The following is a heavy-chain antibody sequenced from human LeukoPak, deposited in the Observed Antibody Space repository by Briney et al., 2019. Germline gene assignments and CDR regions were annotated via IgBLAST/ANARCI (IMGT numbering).Heavy chain of an antibody. CDR1: GGSISSYY. Sequence: SETLSLTCTVSGGSISSYYWSWIRQPPGKGLEWIGYIYYSGNTNYNPSLKSRVTISVDTSKNQFSLKLSSVTAADTAMYYCARGKGEYYDSSGYLDYWGQGTLVTVSS. D-gene: IGHD3-22*01. CDR2: IYYSGNT. J-gene: IGHJ4*02. V-gene: IGHV4-59*01. CDR3: ARGKGEYYDSSGYLDY.